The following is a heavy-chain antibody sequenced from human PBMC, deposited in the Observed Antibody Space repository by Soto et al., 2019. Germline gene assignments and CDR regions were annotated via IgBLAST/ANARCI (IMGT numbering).Heavy chain of an antibody. Sequence: SETLSLTCAVSGGSISSSYYWGWIRQPPGKRLEWIANIYDTVSTYYNPSLKSRVTLSLDTSKRQFSLKLNSVTAADTAMYYCAINADVWGQGTTVHRLL. CDR2: IYDTVST. V-gene: IGHV4-38-2*01. CDR1: GGSISSSYY. J-gene: IGHJ6*02. CDR3: AINADV.